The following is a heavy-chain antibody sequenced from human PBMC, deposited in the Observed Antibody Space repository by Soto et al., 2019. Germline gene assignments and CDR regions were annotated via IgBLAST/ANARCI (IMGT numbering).Heavy chain of an antibody. Sequence: SETLSLTCAVYGGSFSGYYWTWIRQPPGKGLEWIGEIDHSGSTNYDPSLKSRVTISVDTSKNQFSLKLNSLTAADTAVYYCARGDLLWFASYYGLDGWGQGTTVPVSS. CDR1: GGSFSGYY. D-gene: IGHD3-10*01. V-gene: IGHV4-34*01. J-gene: IGHJ6*02. CDR3: ARGDLLWFASYYGLDG. CDR2: IDHSGST.